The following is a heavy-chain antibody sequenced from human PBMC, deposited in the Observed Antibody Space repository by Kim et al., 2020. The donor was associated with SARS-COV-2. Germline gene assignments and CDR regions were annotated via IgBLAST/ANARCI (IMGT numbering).Heavy chain of an antibody. CDR3: ARDSRYYYDSSGFMFDY. V-gene: IGHV4-59*01. CDR2: IYYSGST. D-gene: IGHD3-22*01. Sequence: SETLSLTCTVSGGSISSYYWSWIRQPPGKGLEWIGYIYYSGSTNYNPSLKSRVTISVDTSKNQFSLKLSSVTAADTAVYYCARDSRYYYDSSGFMFDYWGQGTLVTVSS. J-gene: IGHJ4*02. CDR1: GGSISSYY.